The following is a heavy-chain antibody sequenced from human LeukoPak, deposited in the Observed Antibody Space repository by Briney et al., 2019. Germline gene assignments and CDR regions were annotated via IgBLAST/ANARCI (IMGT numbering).Heavy chain of an antibody. CDR2: ISGSGGST. CDR1: GFTFSSYA. V-gene: IGHV3-23*01. J-gene: IGHJ3*02. Sequence: GGSLRLSCAASGFTFSSYAMSWVHQAPGKGLEWVSAISGSGGSTYYADSVKGRFTISRDNSKNTLYLQMNSLRAEDTAVYYCAKSGRAFDAFDIWGQGTMVTVSS. CDR3: AKSGRAFDAFDI. D-gene: IGHD1-14*01.